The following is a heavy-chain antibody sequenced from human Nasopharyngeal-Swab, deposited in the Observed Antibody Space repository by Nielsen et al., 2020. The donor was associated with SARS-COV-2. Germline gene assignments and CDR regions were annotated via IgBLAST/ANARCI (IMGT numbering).Heavy chain of an antibody. Sequence: AGSLRLSCAASGFTFSSYSMNWVRQAPGKGLEWVSSISSSSSYIYYADPVKGRFTISRDNAKNSLYLQMNSLRAEDTAVYYCARTKHSGSYYYGMDVWGQGTTVTVSS. CDR3: ARTKHSGSYYYGMDV. CDR2: ISSSSSYI. CDR1: GFTFSSYS. D-gene: IGHD1-26*01. J-gene: IGHJ6*02. V-gene: IGHV3-21*01.